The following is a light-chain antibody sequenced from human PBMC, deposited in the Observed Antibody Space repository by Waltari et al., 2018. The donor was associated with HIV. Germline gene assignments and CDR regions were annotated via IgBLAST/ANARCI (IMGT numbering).Light chain of an antibody. CDR2: KAS. J-gene: IGKJ5*01. CDR1: QSISNW. V-gene: IGKV1-5*03. CDR3: QQYNTYPIT. Sequence: IQMTQVPSTLSASVGDRVTVTCRASQSISNWLAWYQQKPGKAPKLLMYKASTLESGVPSRFSGSGSETEFTLTISSLRPDDFATYYCQQYNTYPITFGQGTRLEIK.